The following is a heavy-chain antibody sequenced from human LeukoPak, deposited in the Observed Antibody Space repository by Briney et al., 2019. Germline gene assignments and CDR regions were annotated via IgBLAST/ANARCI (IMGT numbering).Heavy chain of an antibody. CDR1: GGSFSGYY. CDR3: ARYYYDSSGYSYYFDY. J-gene: IGHJ4*02. CDR2: INHSGST. Sequence: SETLSLTCAVYGGSFSGYYWSWIRQPPGKGLEWIGEINHSGSTNYNPSLKSRVTISVDTSKNQFSLKLSSVTAADTAVYYCARYYYDSSGYSYYFDYWGQGTLVTVSS. V-gene: IGHV4-34*01. D-gene: IGHD3-22*01.